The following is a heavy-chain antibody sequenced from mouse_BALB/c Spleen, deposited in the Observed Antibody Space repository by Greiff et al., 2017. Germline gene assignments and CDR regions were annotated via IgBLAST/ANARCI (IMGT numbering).Heavy chain of an antibody. CDR2: ISSGSSTI. CDR3: ARPYYGSSYGAMDY. Sequence: EVKLVESGGGLVQPGGSRKLSCAASGFTFSSFGMHWVRQAPEKGLEWVAYISSGSSTIYYADTVKGRFTISRDNPKNTLFLQMTSLRSEDTAMYYCARPYYGSSYGAMDYWGQGTSVTVSS. CDR1: GFTFSSFG. J-gene: IGHJ4*01. V-gene: IGHV5-17*02. D-gene: IGHD1-1*01.